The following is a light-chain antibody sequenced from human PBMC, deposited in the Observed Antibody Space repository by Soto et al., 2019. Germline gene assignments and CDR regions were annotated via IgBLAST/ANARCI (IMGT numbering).Light chain of an antibody. CDR1: SSDVGGYNY. Sequence: QSALTQPASVSGSPGQSITISCTGTSSDVGGYNYVSWYQQRPDKAPKLMIYEVSNRPSGVSNRFSGSKSGNTASLTISGLQAEDEADYYCSSYTSSSTPVFGGGTKLTVL. CDR3: SSYTSSSTPV. CDR2: EVS. J-gene: IGLJ2*01. V-gene: IGLV2-14*01.